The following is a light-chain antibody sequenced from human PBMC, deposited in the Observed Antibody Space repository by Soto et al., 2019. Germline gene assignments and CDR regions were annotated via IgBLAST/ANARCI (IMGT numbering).Light chain of an antibody. V-gene: IGKV3-11*01. J-gene: IGKJ2*01. CDR3: QQRSNWPPLYT. CDR2: DAS. Sequence: EIVLTQSPATLSLSPGARATLSCRASQSVSSYLAWYQHKPGQAPRLLIYDASNRATGIPARFSGSGSGTDFTLTISSLEPEDFAVYYCQQRSNWPPLYTFGQGTKLEIK. CDR1: QSVSSY.